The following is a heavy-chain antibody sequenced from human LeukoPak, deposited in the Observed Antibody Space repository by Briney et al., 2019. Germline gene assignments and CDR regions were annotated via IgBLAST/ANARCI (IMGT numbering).Heavy chain of an antibody. CDR2: VSGSGGST. CDR3: AKDGGGSTNWFAFDI. J-gene: IGHJ3*02. V-gene: IGHV3-23*01. CDR1: GFTFSHYA. D-gene: IGHD2-15*01. Sequence: GGSLRLSCAASGFTFSHYAMSWVRQAPGKGLNWVSGVSGSGGSTYYADSVKGRFTISRDNSKNTVYLQMTNLRAEDTAVYYCAKDGGGSTNWFAFDIWGQGTMVTVSS.